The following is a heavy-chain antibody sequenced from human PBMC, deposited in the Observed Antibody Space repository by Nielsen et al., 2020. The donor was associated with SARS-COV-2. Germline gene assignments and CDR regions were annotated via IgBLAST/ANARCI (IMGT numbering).Heavy chain of an antibody. CDR2: ISWNSGSI. Sequence: GGSRRLSCAASGFTFDDYAMHWVRQAPGKGLAWVSGISWNSGSIGYADSVKGRFTISRDNAKNSLYLQMNSLRAEDTALYYCAKDSGSGWSYWGQGTLVTVSS. V-gene: IGHV3-9*01. J-gene: IGHJ4*02. CDR3: AKDSGSGWSY. CDR1: GFTFDDYA. D-gene: IGHD6-19*01.